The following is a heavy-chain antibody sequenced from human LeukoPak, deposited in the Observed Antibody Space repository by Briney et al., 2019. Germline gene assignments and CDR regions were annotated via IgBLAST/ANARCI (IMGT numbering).Heavy chain of an antibody. V-gene: IGHV3-73*01. D-gene: IGHD4-17*01. Sequence: PGGSLRLSCAASGFTFSGSAMHWARQASGKGLEWVGRIRSKANSYATAYAASVKGRFTISRDDSKNTAYLQMNSLKTEDTAVYYCTRLVEGMTTVTTNLAYWGQGTLVTVSS. CDR2: IRSKANSYAT. CDR1: GFTFSGSA. J-gene: IGHJ4*02. CDR3: TRLVEGMTTVTTNLAY.